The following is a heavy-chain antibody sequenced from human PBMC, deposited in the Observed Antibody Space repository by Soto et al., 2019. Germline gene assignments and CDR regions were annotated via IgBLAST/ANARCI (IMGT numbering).Heavy chain of an antibody. J-gene: IGHJ4*02. CDR2: IYYSGIT. D-gene: IGHD5-18*01. CDR1: GGSISSGGYY. V-gene: IGHV4-31*03. CDR3: ARSGYSYGPNPLLY. Sequence: QVQLQESGPGLVKPSQTLSLTCTVSGGSISSGGYYWSWIRQHPGKGLEWIGYIYYSGITYYNPSLKSRVTISVDTSKNQFSLKLSSVTAADTAVYYCARSGYSYGPNPLLYLGQGTLVTVSS.